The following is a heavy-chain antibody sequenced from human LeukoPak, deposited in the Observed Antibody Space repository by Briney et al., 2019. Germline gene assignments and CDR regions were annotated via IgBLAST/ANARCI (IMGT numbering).Heavy chain of an antibody. CDR1: GFTFSSYS. Sequence: GGSLRLSCAASGFTFSSYSMNWVRQAPGKGLEWVSSISSSSSYIYYADSVKGRFTISRDNAKNSLYLQMNSLRAEDTAVYYCARDGPFLTGYCPFDYWGQGTLVTVSS. D-gene: IGHD3-9*01. J-gene: IGHJ4*02. CDR2: ISSSSSYI. CDR3: ARDGPFLTGYCPFDY. V-gene: IGHV3-21*01.